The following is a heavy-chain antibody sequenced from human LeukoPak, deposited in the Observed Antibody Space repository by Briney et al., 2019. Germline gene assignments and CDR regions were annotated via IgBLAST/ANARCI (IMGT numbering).Heavy chain of an antibody. CDR1: GFTFSTSA. V-gene: IGHV3-64*02. CDR2: ISSDGRNT. D-gene: IGHD3-10*01. Sequence: GGTLRLSCAASGFTFSTSALHWVRQAPGRGLEYVAAISSDGRNTYYADSVKGRFTISRDNSKNTLYLQMGSLRAEDMAVYYCARSRDYYGSVDSWGQGTLVTVAS. CDR3: ARSRDYYGSVDS. J-gene: IGHJ4*02.